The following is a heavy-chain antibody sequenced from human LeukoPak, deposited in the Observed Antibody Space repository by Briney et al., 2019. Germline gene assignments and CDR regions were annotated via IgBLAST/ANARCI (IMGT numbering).Heavy chain of an antibody. CDR1: GYTLTDYY. Sequence: ASVQVSCKVSGYTLTDYYMHWVRQAPGQGLEWMGRINPNSGGTNYAQKFQGRVTMTRDTSISTVYMELSRLRSDDTAVYYCARVGYYESSGYYEYWGQGTLVTVSS. D-gene: IGHD3-22*01. J-gene: IGHJ4*02. CDR3: ARVGYYESSGYYEY. V-gene: IGHV1-2*06. CDR2: INPNSGGT.